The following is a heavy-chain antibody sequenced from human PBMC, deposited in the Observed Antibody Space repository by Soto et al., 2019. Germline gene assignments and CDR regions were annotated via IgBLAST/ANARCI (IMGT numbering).Heavy chain of an antibody. CDR1: GFTFSNYD. V-gene: IGHV3-13*04. CDR3: ARGMWSSPSCYFDRHGMDV. Sequence: EVQLVESGGGLVQPGGSLRLSCAASGFTFSNYDMHWVRQATGKGLEWVSAIHAAGDTNYPGSVKGRFTVSRDIYKNSVYLQMNKLRAGDTAVYFCARGMWSSPSCYFDRHGMDVW. J-gene: IGHJ6*01. CDR2: IHAAGDT. D-gene: IGHD2-2*01.